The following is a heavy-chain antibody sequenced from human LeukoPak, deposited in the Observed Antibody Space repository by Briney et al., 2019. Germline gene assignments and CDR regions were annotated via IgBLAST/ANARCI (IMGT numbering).Heavy chain of an antibody. V-gene: IGHV4-39*07. CDR1: GGSISSSSYY. Sequence: SETLSLTCTVSGGSISSSSYYWGWIRQPPGKGLEWIGSIYYSGSTYYNPSLKSRVTISVDTSKNQFSLKLSSVTAADTAVYYCASSGTTTVTTAPDPYYFDYWGQGTLVTVSS. CDR3: ASSGTTTVTTAPDPYYFDY. CDR2: IYYSGST. D-gene: IGHD4-17*01. J-gene: IGHJ4*02.